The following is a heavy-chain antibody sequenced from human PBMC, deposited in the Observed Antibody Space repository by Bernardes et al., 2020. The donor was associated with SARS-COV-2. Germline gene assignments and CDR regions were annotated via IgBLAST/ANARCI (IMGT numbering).Heavy chain of an antibody. V-gene: IGHV1-24*01. CDR3: ATDFAAAGTPSMFYYYYGMDV. D-gene: IGHD6-13*01. Sequence: ASVEVSCKVSGYTLTELSMHWVRQAPGKGLEWMGGFDPEDGETIYAQKFQGRVTMTEDTSTDTAYMELSSLRSEDTAVYYCATDFAAAGTPSMFYYYYGMDVWGQGTTVTVSS. CDR1: GYTLTELS. J-gene: IGHJ6*02. CDR2: FDPEDGET.